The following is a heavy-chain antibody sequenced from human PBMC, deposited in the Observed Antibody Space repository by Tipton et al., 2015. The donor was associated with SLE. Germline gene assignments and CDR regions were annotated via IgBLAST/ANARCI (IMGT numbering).Heavy chain of an antibody. V-gene: IGHV3-30*02. J-gene: IGHJ6*02. Sequence: SLRLSCAASGFSFSDYGMHWVRQAPGKGLEWVAFTRYDGSSKSYGDSVKGRFTISRDNSKNTLSLQMNSLRVEDTAVYYCAKDSFIVGGTYYYAMDVWGQGTAVTVSS. CDR3: AKDSFIVGGTYYYAMDV. CDR1: GFSFSDYG. D-gene: IGHD1-7*01. CDR2: TRYDGSSK.